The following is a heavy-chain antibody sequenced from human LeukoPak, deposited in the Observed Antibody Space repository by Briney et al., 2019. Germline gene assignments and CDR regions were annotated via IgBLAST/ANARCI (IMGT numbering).Heavy chain of an antibody. Sequence: LETLSLTCTVSGGSISSSSYYWGWIRQPPGKGLEWIGSIYYSGSTYYNPSLKSRVTISVDTSKNQFSLKLSSVTAADTAVYYCAKTTKVVIPDYWGQGTLVTVPS. V-gene: IGHV4-39*01. D-gene: IGHD3-22*01. J-gene: IGHJ4*02. CDR3: AKTTKVVIPDY. CDR1: GGSISSSSYY. CDR2: IYYSGST.